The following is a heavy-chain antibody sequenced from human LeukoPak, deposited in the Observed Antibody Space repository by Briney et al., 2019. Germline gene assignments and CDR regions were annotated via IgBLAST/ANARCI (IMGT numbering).Heavy chain of an antibody. V-gene: IGHV3-30*02. Sequence: PGGSLRLSCAASGFTFSSYGMHWVRQAPGKGLEWVAFIRYDGSNKYYADSVKGRFTISRDNSKNTLYLQMNSLRAEDTAVYYCARASITMVRGVANYYYYYMDVWGKGTTVTVSS. D-gene: IGHD3-10*01. J-gene: IGHJ6*03. CDR3: ARASITMVRGVANYYYYYMDV. CDR1: GFTFSSYG. CDR2: IRYDGSNK.